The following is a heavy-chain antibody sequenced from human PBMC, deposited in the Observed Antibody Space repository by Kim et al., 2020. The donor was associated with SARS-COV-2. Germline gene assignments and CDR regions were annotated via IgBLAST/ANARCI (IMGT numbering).Heavy chain of an antibody. CDR3: IGGQGYYYYGMDV. V-gene: IGHV3-49*04. CDR2: IRSKAYGGTT. Sequence: GGSLRLSCTASGFTFGDYAMSWVRQAPGKGLEWVGFIRSKAYGGTTEYAASVKGRFTISRDDSKSIAYLQMNSLKTEDTAVYYCIGGQGYYYYGMDVWGQGTTVTVSS. D-gene: IGHD3-16*01. CDR1: GFTFGDYA. J-gene: IGHJ6*02.